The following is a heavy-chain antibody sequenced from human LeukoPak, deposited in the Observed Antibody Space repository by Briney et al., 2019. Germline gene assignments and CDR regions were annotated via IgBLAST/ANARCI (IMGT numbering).Heavy chain of an antibody. V-gene: IGHV4-4*07. J-gene: IGHJ6*03. Sequence: PSETLSLTCTVSGGSISSYYWSWIRQPAGKGLEWIGRIYISGSTNYNPSLKSGVTMSVDTSKNQFSLKLSSVTAADTAVYYCARVAVTVRRGYMDVWGKGTTVTVSS. CDR2: IYISGST. CDR3: ARVAVTVRRGYMDV. D-gene: IGHD4-17*01. CDR1: GGSISSYY.